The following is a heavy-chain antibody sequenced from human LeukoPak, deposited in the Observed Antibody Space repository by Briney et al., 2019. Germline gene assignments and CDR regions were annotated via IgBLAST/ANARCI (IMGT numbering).Heavy chain of an antibody. CDR3: ARERGGDGYSEFDY. D-gene: IGHD5-24*01. Sequence: GGSLRLSCAASGFTVTAHYMSWVRQAPGKGLEWVSVIYSGGSTEHADSVKGRFTISRDDSENTLYLQMNSLRHEDTAVYYCARERGGDGYSEFDYWGQGTLVTVSS. V-gene: IGHV3-66*02. J-gene: IGHJ4*02. CDR1: GFTVTAHY. CDR2: IYSGGST.